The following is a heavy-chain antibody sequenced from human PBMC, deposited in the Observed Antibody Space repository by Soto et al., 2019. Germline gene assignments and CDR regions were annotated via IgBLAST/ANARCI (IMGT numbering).Heavy chain of an antibody. CDR3: AREVPSRYFDL. V-gene: IGHV4-34*01. J-gene: IGHJ2*01. D-gene: IGHD2-2*01. CDR1: GGSFSDYY. CDR2: INHSGST. Sequence: QVRLQQWGAGLLKPSETLPLTCAVYGGSFSDYYWSWIRQPPGKGLEWIGEINHSGSTNYNPSVKSRVTISVDTSKNQFSLKLNSVTAADTAVYYCAREVPSRYFDLWGRGTPVTVSS.